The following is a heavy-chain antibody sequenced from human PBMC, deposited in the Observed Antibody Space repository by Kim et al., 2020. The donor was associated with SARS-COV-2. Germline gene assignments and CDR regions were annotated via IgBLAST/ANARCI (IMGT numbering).Heavy chain of an antibody. Sequence: GKGRFTISRDNSKTTLYLQMNSLRAEDTAVYYCARETPTYYYDSSGYYDYWGQGTLVTVSS. D-gene: IGHD3-22*01. J-gene: IGHJ4*02. CDR3: ARETPTYYYDSSGYYDY. V-gene: IGHV3-30*07.